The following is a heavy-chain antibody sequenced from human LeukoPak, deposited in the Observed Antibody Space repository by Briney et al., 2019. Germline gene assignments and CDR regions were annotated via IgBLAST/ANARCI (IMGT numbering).Heavy chain of an antibody. CDR2: IYYSGST. CDR3: ARSYSGSYYRTFDY. D-gene: IGHD3-10*01. V-gene: IGHV4-59*01. J-gene: IGHJ4*02. CDR1: GGSISSYY. Sequence: SETLSLTCTVSGGSISSYYWSWIRQPPGKGLKWIGYIYYSGSTNYNPSLKSRVTISVDTSKNQFSLKLSSVTAADTAVYYCARSYSGSYYRTFDYWGQGTLVTVSS.